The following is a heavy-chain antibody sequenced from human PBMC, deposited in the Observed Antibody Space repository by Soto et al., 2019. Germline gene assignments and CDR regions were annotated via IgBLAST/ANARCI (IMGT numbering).Heavy chain of an antibody. CDR1: GFTFSSYA. CDR2: MSRSGGRT. CDR3: AKLVYFDFWSGYYPYYYYGMDV. V-gene: IGHV3-23*01. Sequence: PGGSLRLSCAASGFTFSSYAMSWVRQAPGKGLEWVSAMSRSGGRTYYADSVKGRFTISRDNAKNTLYLQMNSLRAEDTAVYYCAKLVYFDFWSGYYPYYYYGMDVWGQGTTVTVSS. D-gene: IGHD3-3*01. J-gene: IGHJ6*02.